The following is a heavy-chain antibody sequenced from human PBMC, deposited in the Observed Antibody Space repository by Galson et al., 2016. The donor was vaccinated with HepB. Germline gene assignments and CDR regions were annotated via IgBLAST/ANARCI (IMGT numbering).Heavy chain of an antibody. CDR2: VSSSGST. D-gene: IGHD3-22*01. J-gene: IGHJ4*02. CDR1: GGYISSSSYF. CDR3: ARYVFYDISGDYYPYFDQ. V-gene: IGHV4-39*01. Sequence: SETLSLTCTVSGGYISSSSYFWGWIRQPPGKGLEWIGSVSSSGSTYYSPSLKSPITISVDTSKNQFSLRLSSVTAADTAVYYCARYVFYDISGDYYPYFDQWGQGTLVTVSS.